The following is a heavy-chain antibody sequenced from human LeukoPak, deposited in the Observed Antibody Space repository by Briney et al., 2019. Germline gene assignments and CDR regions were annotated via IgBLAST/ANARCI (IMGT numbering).Heavy chain of an antibody. CDR1: GFTFSTYV. J-gene: IGHJ4*02. D-gene: IGHD3-9*01. Sequence: GGSLRLSCAASGFTFSTYVMNWFRQAPGKGLEWVSAINGGGGNSGGNTYYADSVKGRFTISRDNSKNTLYLQMNSLRAEDTAVYYCATILTGYYLDYWGQGTLVTVSS. CDR2: INGGGGNSGGNT. CDR3: ATILTGYYLDY. V-gene: IGHV3-23*01.